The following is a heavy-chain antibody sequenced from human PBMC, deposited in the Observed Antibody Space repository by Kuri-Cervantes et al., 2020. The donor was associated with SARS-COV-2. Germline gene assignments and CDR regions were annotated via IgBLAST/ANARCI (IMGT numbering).Heavy chain of an antibody. V-gene: IGHV3-11*06. CDR2: ISSSSSYI. Sequence: GESLKISCVASGFTFSDYYMSWIRQAPGKGLEWVSSISSSSSYIYYADSVKGRFTISRDNAKNSLYLQMNSLRAEDTAVYYCARELGGGSVWGQGTLVTVSS. J-gene: IGHJ4*02. CDR1: GFTFSDYY. CDR3: ARELGGGSV. D-gene: IGHD2-15*01.